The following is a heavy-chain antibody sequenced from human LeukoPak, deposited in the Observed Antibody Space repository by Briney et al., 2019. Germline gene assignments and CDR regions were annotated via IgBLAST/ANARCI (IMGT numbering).Heavy chain of an antibody. V-gene: IGHV6-1*01. Sequence: SQTLSLTCATSGDSVSSNNAAWNWIRQSPSRGLEWLGRTYYRSKWYNDYAVSVKSRITINPDTSKNQFSLQLNSVTPEDTAVYYCAKGIGIAAAGTIWFDPWGQGTLVTVSS. CDR2: TYYRSKWYN. J-gene: IGHJ5*02. CDR1: GDSVSSNNAA. D-gene: IGHD6-13*01. CDR3: AKGIGIAAAGTIWFDP.